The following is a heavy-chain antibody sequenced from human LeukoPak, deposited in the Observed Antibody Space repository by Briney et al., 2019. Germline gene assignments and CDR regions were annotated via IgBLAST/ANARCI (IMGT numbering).Heavy chain of an antibody. CDR1: GFTFSSYS. D-gene: IGHD5-12*01. J-gene: IGHJ4*02. CDR3: ARVGYSGYGSFDY. Sequence: GGSLRLSCAASGFTFSSYSMNWVRQAPGKGLEWVSSISSSSSYIYYADSVKGRFTVSRDNAKNSLYLQVNSLRAEDTAVYYCARVGYSGYGSFDYWGQGTLVTVSS. V-gene: IGHV3-21*01. CDR2: ISSSSSYI.